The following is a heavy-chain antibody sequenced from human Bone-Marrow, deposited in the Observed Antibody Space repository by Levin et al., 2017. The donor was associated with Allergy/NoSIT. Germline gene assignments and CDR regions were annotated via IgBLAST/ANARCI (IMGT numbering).Heavy chain of an antibody. CDR2: ISGSGGNT. Sequence: PGGSLRLSCAASGFIFRNYAMNWVRQAPGKGLEWVSQISGSGGNTHYADSVKGRFTISRDNSKNTLYLPMNSLRVEDTAVYYCAGYDTSAYHSPFDYWGQGTLVTVSS. CDR3: AGYDTSAYHSPFDY. V-gene: IGHV3-23*01. CDR1: GFIFRNYA. J-gene: IGHJ4*02. D-gene: IGHD3-22*01.